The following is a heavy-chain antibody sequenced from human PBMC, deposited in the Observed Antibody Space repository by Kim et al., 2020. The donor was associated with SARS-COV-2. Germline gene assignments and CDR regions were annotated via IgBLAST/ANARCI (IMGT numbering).Heavy chain of an antibody. J-gene: IGHJ6*02. Sequence: SETLSLTCTVSGGSISSGDYYWSWIRQPPGKGLEWIGYIYYSGSTYYNPSLKSRVTISVDTSKNHFSLKLSSVTAADTAVYYCARDLLRYFDWLSRGYYYYGMDVWGQGTTVTVSS. CDR2: IYYSGST. V-gene: IGHV4-30-4*01. CDR3: ARDLLRYFDWLSRGYYYYGMDV. D-gene: IGHD3-9*01. CDR1: GGSISSGDYY.